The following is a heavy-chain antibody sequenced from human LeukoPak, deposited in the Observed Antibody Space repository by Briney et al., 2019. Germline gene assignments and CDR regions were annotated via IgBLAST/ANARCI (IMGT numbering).Heavy chain of an antibody. CDR2: VYSSGNT. CDR1: DGSISIYY. Sequence: PSETLSLTCTVSDGSISIYYWSWIRQPPGKGLEWIGYVYSSGNTNYSPSLKGRAIISADTSKNQFSLKLTSVTAADTAVYCCASLWPYQLSAFDIWGQGTMVTVSS. J-gene: IGHJ3*02. V-gene: IGHV4-59*12. CDR3: ASLWPYQLSAFDI. D-gene: IGHD2-2*01.